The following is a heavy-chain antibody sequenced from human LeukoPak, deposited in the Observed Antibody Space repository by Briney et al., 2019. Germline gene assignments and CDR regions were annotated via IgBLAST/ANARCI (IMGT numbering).Heavy chain of an antibody. CDR2: ISAYNGNT. Sequence: ASVKVSCKASGYTFTSYGISWVRQAPGQGLEWMGWISAYNGNTNYAQKLQGRVTMTTDTSTSTAYMELRSLRSDDTAVYYCARVERGYSYGPTRAEYFQHWGQGTLVTVSS. J-gene: IGHJ1*01. CDR1: GYTFTSYG. CDR3: ARVERGYSYGPTRAEYFQH. V-gene: IGHV1-18*01. D-gene: IGHD5-18*01.